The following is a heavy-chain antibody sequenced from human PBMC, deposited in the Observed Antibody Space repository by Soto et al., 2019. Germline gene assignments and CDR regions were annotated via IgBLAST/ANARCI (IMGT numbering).Heavy chain of an antibody. CDR1: GASISNFY. V-gene: IGHV4-4*07. CDR2: IYTSGNT. J-gene: IGHJ4*02. CDR3: VRGTFDY. Sequence: SETLSLTCTVSGASISNFYWSWIRQPAGKGLEWIGRIYTSGNTNYNPSLKSRDTMSVDTSKNQFSLKLKSVTAADTAVYYCVRGTFDYWGQGILVTVSS.